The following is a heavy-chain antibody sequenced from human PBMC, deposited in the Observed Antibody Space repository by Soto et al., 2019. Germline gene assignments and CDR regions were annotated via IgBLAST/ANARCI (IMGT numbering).Heavy chain of an antibody. CDR3: ARGYCSSTSCSIYYFDY. V-gene: IGHV4-31*03. Sequence: SETLSLTCTVSGGSISSGGYYWSWIRQHPGKGLEWIGYIYYSGSTYYNPSLKSRVTISVDTSKNQFSLKLSSVTAVDTAVYYCARGYCSSTSCSIYYFDYWGQGTLVTVSS. D-gene: IGHD2-2*01. CDR2: IYYSGST. CDR1: GGSISSGGYY. J-gene: IGHJ4*02.